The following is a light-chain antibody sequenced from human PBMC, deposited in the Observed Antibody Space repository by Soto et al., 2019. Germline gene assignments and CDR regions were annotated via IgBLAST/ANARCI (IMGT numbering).Light chain of an antibody. J-gene: IGKJ2*01. CDR1: QSISSW. Sequence: DIQMTQSPSTLSASVGDRVTITCRASQSISSWLAWYQQKPGKAPKPLIYDASSLESGVPSRFSGSGSGTEFTLTISSLQPDDFAPYYCQQYNSYPYTFGQGTKLEIK. CDR3: QQYNSYPYT. CDR2: DAS. V-gene: IGKV1-5*01.